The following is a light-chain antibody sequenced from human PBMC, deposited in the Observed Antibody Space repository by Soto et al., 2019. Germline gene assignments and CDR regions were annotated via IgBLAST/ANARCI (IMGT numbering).Light chain of an antibody. J-gene: IGKJ4*01. Sequence: EIVMPQSPATLSVSPGERVTLSCRASQSVSSNLAWYQQRPGQAPRLLIYHASTRATGIPLSVSGSGSATEFTLTISSLQSEDFAAYYCQQYNNWPLTFGGGTKVDIK. CDR3: QQYNNWPLT. CDR2: HAS. V-gene: IGKV3-15*01. CDR1: QSVSSN.